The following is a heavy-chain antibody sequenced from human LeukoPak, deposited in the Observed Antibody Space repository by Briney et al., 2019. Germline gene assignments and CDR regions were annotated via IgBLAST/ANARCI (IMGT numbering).Heavy chain of an antibody. J-gene: IGHJ4*02. V-gene: IGHV4-4*02. CDR3: ARVTGYMIEDYFDS. Sequence: SETLSLTCGVSGGSISSNHWWSWVRQSPVRGLEWIGEISHSGSTNYNPSLKSRVTISVDRSKNQFSLKLRSVTAADTAVYYCARVTGYMIEDYFDSWGQGTLVTASS. CDR1: GGSISSNHW. CDR2: ISHSGST. D-gene: IGHD3-22*01.